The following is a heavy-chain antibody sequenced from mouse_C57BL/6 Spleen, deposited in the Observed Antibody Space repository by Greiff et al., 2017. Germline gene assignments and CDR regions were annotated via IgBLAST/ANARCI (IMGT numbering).Heavy chain of an antibody. CDR3: TREGYYGSSRYFDV. CDR2: IDPETGGT. Sequence: VKLQQSGAELVRPGASVTLSCKASGYTFTDYEMHWVKQTPVHGLEWIGAIDPETGGTAYNQKFKGKAILTADKSSSTAYMELRSLTSEDSAVYYCTREGYYGSSRYFDVWGTGTTVTVSS. D-gene: IGHD1-1*01. V-gene: IGHV1-15*01. J-gene: IGHJ1*03. CDR1: GYTFTDYE.